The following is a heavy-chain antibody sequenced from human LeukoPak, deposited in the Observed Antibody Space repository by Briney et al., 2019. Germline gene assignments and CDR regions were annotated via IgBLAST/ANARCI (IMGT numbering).Heavy chain of an antibody. CDR1: GFIFSSYA. CDR3: AKDLYYFGSGSHDY. J-gene: IGHJ4*02. V-gene: IGHV3-23*01. D-gene: IGHD3-10*01. Sequence: GGSLRLSCAASGFIFSSYAMSWVRQAPGKGLEWVSGIRGSADITDYADSVKGRFTISRDNSKNTLYLQMNSLRAEDTAVYYCAKDLYYFGSGSHDYWGQGTLVTVSS. CDR2: IRGSADIT.